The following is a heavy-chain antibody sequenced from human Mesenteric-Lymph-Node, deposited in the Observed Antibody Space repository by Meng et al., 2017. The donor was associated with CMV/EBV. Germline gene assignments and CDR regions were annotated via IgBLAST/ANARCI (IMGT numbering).Heavy chain of an antibody. CDR2: ISGSGGST. D-gene: IGHD6-13*01. J-gene: IGHJ4*02. CDR1: GFTFSSYA. V-gene: IGHV3-23*01. CDR3: AKESSSSWYFDY. Sequence: GESLKISCAASGFTFSSYAMSWVRQAPGKGLEWVSAISGSGGSTYYADSVKGRFTISRDNSKNTLYLQMNSLRAEDTAVYYCAKESSSSWYFDYWGQGTLVTVSS.